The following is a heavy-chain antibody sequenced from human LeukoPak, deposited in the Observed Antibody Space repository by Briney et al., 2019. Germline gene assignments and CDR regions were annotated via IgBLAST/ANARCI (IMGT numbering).Heavy chain of an antibody. CDR2: INPNSGGT. Sequence: GASVKVSCKASGSTFTGYYMHWVRQAPGQGLEWMGWINPNSGGTNYAQKFQGRVTMTRDTSISTAYMELSRLRSDDTAVYYCARVPGRNVLRYLEASSNWFDPWGQGTLVTVSS. J-gene: IGHJ5*02. CDR3: ARVPGRNVLRYLEASSNWFDP. V-gene: IGHV1-2*02. CDR1: GSTFTGYY. D-gene: IGHD3-9*01.